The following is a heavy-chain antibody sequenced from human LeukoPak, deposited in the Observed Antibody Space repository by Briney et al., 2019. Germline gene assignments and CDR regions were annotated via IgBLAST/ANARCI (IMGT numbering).Heavy chain of an antibody. CDR3: ARVAGTGYYYYYMDV. Sequence: GASVKVSCKASGYTFTSYDINWVRQATGQGLEWMGWMNPNSGNTGYAQKFQGRVTLTRTTSANTAYMELSSLISEDTAVYYCARVAGTGYYYYYMDVWGKGTTVTVSS. V-gene: IGHV1-8*02. D-gene: IGHD2-15*01. J-gene: IGHJ6*03. CDR1: GYTFTSYD. CDR2: MNPNSGNT.